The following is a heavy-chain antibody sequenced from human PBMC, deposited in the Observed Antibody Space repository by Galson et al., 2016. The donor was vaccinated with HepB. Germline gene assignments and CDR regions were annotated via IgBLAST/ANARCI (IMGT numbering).Heavy chain of an antibody. J-gene: IGHJ3*02. CDR2: IYSGDST. CDR1: GFTVGSNY. CDR3: ARDWGRGYCTITSCHDSLFDI. Sequence: SLRLSCAASGFTVGSNYMSWVRQAPGKGLEWVSVIYSGDSTYYADSVKGRFTISRDNSRNTLYLQMNSLSPEDTAVYYCARDWGRGYCTITSCHDSLFDIWGQGTMVTVSS. D-gene: IGHD2-2*01. V-gene: IGHV3-66*01.